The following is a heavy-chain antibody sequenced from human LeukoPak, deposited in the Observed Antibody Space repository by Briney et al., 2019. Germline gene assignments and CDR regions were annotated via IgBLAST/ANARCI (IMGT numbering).Heavy chain of an antibody. CDR3: TRDAAAGTAGHDY. D-gene: IGHD6-13*01. V-gene: IGHV1-2*02. CDR1: GYTFTGYY. Sequence: ASVKVSCKASGYTFTGYYMHWVRQAPGQGLEWMGWINPNSGDTNSAQKFQGRVTMTRDTSISTAYMELSRLRSDDTAVYYCTRDAAAGTAGHDYWGQGTLVTVSS. J-gene: IGHJ4*02. CDR2: INPNSGDT.